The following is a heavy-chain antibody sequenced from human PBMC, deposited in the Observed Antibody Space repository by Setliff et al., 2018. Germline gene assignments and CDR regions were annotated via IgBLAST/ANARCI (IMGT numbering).Heavy chain of an antibody. CDR2: INTNTGNP. CDR3: ARASRFAPIVCNGDYYMDV. J-gene: IGHJ6*03. Sequence: GASVKVSCKASGYSFSTYAMSWIRQAPGQGLEWMGWINTNTGNPSYAQGFTGRFVFSWDTSVSTAYIQISSLKPEDTAMYYCARASRFAPIVCNGDYYMDVWGKGTTVTVSS. CDR1: GYSFSTYA. D-gene: IGHD3-16*02. V-gene: IGHV7-4-1*02.